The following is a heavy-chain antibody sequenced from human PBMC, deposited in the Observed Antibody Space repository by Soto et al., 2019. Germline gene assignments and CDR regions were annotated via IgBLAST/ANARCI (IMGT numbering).Heavy chain of an antibody. CDR3: VRLGEDV. V-gene: IGHV5-10-1*01. Sequence: GESLKISCKGSGYSFTTYWINWVRQMPGKGLEWMGRIDPSDSYTNYSPSFQGRVTLSTDKSISTAYLQWSSLRASDTAIYYCVRLGEDVWGQGPTVTVSS. D-gene: IGHD1-26*01. J-gene: IGHJ6*02. CDR1: GYSFTTYW. CDR2: IDPSDSYT.